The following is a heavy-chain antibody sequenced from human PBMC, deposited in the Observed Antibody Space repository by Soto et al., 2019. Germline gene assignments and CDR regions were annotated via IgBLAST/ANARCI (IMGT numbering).Heavy chain of an antibody. CDR2: ISAYNGNT. Sequence: ASVKVSCKASGYTFTSYGISWVRQAPGQGLEWMGWISAYNGNTNYAQKLQGRVTMTTDTSTSTAYMELRSLRSDDTAVYYCASLGYCSGGSCTSYFDYWGQGTLVTVSS. J-gene: IGHJ4*02. D-gene: IGHD2-15*01. CDR1: GYTFTSYG. V-gene: IGHV1-18*01. CDR3: ASLGYCSGGSCTSYFDY.